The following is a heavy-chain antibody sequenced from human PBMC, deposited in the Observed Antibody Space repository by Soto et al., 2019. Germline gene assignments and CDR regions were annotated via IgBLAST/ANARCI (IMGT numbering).Heavy chain of an antibody. CDR2: IYWDDDK. D-gene: IGHD3-10*01. CDR3: ARYYFGSGLYFFDY. J-gene: IGHJ4*02. CDR1: GFSLSTSGVG. Sequence: QITLEESGPTLVKPTQTLTLTCTFSGFSLSTSGVGVGWIRQPPGEALEWLTLIYWDDDKRYSPSLKTRLTITKDTSKNRVVLTMTNMDPVDTATYYCARYYFGSGLYFFDYGGQGTLVTVS. V-gene: IGHV2-5*02.